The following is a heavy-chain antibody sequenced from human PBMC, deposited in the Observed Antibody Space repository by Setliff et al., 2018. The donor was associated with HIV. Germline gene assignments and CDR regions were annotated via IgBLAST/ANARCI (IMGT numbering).Heavy chain of an antibody. D-gene: IGHD6-25*01. V-gene: IGHV4-31*03. CDR1: GGSINSGEYY. Sequence: SETLSLTCTVSGGSINSGEYYWSWSRQRPGKGLEWIGYIYNTGDAYYNPPLKGRVTISIDTSKNQFSLRLTSVTAADTAVYYCARWYTTGRGWFDPWDQGTLVTVSS. J-gene: IGHJ5*02. CDR2: IYNTGDA. CDR3: ARWYTTGRGWFDP.